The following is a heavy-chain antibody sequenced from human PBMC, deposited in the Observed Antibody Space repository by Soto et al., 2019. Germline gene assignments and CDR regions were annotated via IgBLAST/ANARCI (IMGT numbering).Heavy chain of an antibody. CDR3: AKDPRQDSFDI. V-gene: IGHV3-23*01. CDR2: ISHSGDDT. Sequence: GGSLRLSCAASGFTFSSYTLNWVRQAPGKGLEWVSAISHSGDDTYYADSVKGRFTISRHNSENTLYLQMNSLRAEDTAIYYCAKDPRQDSFDIWGQGTMVTVSS. CDR1: GFTFSSYT. J-gene: IGHJ3*02.